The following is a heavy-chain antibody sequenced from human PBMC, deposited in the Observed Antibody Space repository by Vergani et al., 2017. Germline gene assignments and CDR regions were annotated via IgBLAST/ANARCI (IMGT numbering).Heavy chain of an antibody. D-gene: IGHD3-22*01. CDR3: AKVDLGYDSSGYYFYYYGMDV. CDR1: GFTFSSYA. Sequence: EVQLVETGGGLIQPGGSLRLSCAASGFTFSSYAMSWVRQAPGKGLEWVSAISGSGGSTYYADSVKGRFTISRDNSKNTLYLQMNSLRAEDTAVYYCAKVDLGYDSSGYYFYYYGMDVWGQGTTVTVSS. V-gene: IGHV3-23*04. J-gene: IGHJ6*02. CDR2: ISGSGGST.